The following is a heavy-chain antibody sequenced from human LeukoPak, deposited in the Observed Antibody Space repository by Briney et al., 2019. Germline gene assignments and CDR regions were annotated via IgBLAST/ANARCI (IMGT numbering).Heavy chain of an antibody. CDR2: VFYSGSN. CDR3: ARRNTADASIDF. J-gene: IGHJ4*02. D-gene: IGHD4-17*01. Sequence: SETLSLTCSVSGGSIIGHWWSWIREPPGKGLEWIGDVFYSGSNNYNPSLKSRLTTSLDTSKNQFSLNLRPVTATDTAMYYCARRNTADASIDFWGQGTLVTASS. V-gene: IGHV4-59*08. CDR1: GGSIIGHW.